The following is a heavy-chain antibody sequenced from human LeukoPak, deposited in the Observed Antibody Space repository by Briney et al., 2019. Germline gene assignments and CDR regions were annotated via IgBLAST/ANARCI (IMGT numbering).Heavy chain of an antibody. CDR1: GYTFTGYY. V-gene: IGHV1-2*02. J-gene: IGHJ6*02. Sequence: GASVKVSCKASGYTFTGYYMHWVRQAPGQGLEWMGWINPNSGGTNYAQKFQGRVTMTRDTSISTAYMELSRLRSDDTAVYYCARTHPRSITMVRGVPPPNYGMDVWGQGTTVTVSS. CDR3: ARTHPRSITMVRGVPPPNYGMDV. D-gene: IGHD3-10*01. CDR2: INPNSGGT.